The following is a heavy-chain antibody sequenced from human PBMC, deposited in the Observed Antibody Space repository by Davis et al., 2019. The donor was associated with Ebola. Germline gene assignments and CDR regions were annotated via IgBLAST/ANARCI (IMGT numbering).Heavy chain of an antibody. CDR2: ISATGGTT. J-gene: IGHJ4*02. CDR3: VREGYWSLDY. Sequence: PGGSLRLSCAASGFTFSSYAMSWVRQPQGQGLEWVSVISATGGTTYYADSVKGRFTISRDNAKSTLHLQMNSLRLDDTAVYYCVREGYWSLDYWGQGTLVTVSS. CDR1: GFTFSSYA. V-gene: IGHV3-23*01. D-gene: IGHD1-1*01.